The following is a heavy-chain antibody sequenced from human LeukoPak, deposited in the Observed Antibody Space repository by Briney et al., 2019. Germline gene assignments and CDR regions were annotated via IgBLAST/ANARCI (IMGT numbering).Heavy chain of an antibody. CDR3: ARVGGSINYYYYYMDV. CDR1: GFTFSSYS. CDR2: ISSSGSTI. V-gene: IGHV3-48*04. Sequence: GGSLRLSCAASGFTFSSYSMNWVRQAPGKGLEWVSYISSSGSTIYYADSVKGRFTISRDNAKNSLYLQMNSLRAEDTAVYYCARVGGSINYYYYYMDVWGKGTTVTVSS. D-gene: IGHD1-26*01. J-gene: IGHJ6*03.